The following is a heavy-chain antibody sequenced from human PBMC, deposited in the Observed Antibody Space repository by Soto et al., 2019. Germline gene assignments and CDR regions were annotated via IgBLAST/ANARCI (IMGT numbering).Heavy chain of an antibody. Sequence: QVQLVQSGAEVKKPGSSVKVSCKASGGTFSSYSINWVRQAPGQGLEWLGEIIPIFGTANYAQKFQGRVTITADESTSTAYMELSSLRSEDTAVYYCARAGGRHSGGMDYWGQGTLVTVSS. V-gene: IGHV1-69*01. J-gene: IGHJ4*02. CDR1: GGTFSSYS. D-gene: IGHD1-26*01. CDR3: ARAGGRHSGGMDY. CDR2: IIPIFGTA.